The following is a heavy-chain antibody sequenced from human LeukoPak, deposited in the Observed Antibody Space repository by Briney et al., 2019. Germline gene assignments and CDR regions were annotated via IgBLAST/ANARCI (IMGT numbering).Heavy chain of an antibody. J-gene: IGHJ4*02. CDR1: GYTFTSYG. V-gene: IGHV1-69*06. CDR3: ARSSVVTAMEY. CDR2: IIPIFGAA. D-gene: IGHD2-21*02. Sequence: ASVKVSCKASGYTFTSYGISWVRQAPGQGLEWMGGIIPIFGAANYAQKFQGRVTITADKSTSTSYMELSSLRSEDTAVYYCARSSVVTAMEYWGQGTLVTVSS.